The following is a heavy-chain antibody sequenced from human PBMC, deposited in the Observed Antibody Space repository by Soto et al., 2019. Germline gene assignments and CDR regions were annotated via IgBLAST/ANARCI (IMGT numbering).Heavy chain of an antibody. D-gene: IGHD3-10*01. Sequence: GESLKISCKGSGYSFTSYWIGWVRQMPGKGLEWMGIIYPGDSDTRYSPSFQGQVTISADKSISTAYLQWSSLKASDTAMYYCARQGRFGEVLSRYYYYYMDVWGKGTTVNVSS. CDR1: GYSFTSYW. V-gene: IGHV5-51*01. CDR3: ARQGRFGEVLSRYYYYYMDV. J-gene: IGHJ6*03. CDR2: IYPGDSDT.